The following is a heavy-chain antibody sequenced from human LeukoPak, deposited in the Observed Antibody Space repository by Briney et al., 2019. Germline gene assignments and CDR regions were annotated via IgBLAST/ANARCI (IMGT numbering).Heavy chain of an antibody. J-gene: IGHJ3*02. D-gene: IGHD2-15*01. CDR1: GGSFGNYY. CDR2: IYDSGTT. Sequence: SETLSLTCTVSGGSFGNYYWSWIRQPPGKGLEWVGYIYDSGTTNYNPSLKSRVTISVDTATNQFSLKLRSVTAADTAVYYCARGWAFDIWGQGTMVTVSS. CDR3: ARGWAFDI. V-gene: IGHV4-59*12.